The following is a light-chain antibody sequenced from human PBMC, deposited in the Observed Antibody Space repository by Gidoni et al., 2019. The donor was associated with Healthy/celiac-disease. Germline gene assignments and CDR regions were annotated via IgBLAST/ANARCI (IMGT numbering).Light chain of an antibody. CDR2: DVS. J-gene: IGLJ2*01. Sequence: QPALTPPRSVSGSPGQSVTISCTGTSSDVGGYTYVSWYQQHPGKAPKLMIYDVSKRPSGVPDRFSGSKSGNTASLTISGLQAEDEADYYCCSYAGSYVVFGGGTKLTVL. CDR3: CSYAGSYVV. CDR1: SSDVGGYTY. V-gene: IGLV2-11*01.